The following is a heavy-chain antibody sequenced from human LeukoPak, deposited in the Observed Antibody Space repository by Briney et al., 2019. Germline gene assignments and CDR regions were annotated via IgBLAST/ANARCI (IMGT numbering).Heavy chain of an antibody. J-gene: IGHJ6*03. CDR2: IKQDASER. D-gene: IGHD3-10*01. CDR1: GFGFTSYR. CDR3: ARLSAYYYGSYFYYYMDV. V-gene: IGHV3-7*01. Sequence: GGPLRLCWETTGFGFTSYRMTWVRQSLGKWEDSVANIKQDASERWSVDSVKGRFTSSRDTANNSVYLQMNSLTAEDTALYYSARLSAYYYGSYFYYYMDVWGKGTTGTVSS.